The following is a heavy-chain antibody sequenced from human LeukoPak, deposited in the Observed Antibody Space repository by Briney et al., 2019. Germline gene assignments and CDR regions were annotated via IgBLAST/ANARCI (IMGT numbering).Heavy chain of an antibody. V-gene: IGHV5-51*01. Sequence: GESLKISCEGSGYSFSNYWIGWVRQMPRKRLEWMWIIYPGDNETRYSPSFQGLVTISVDKSISTAYLQWSSLKASDTAMYYCAIPPGYCGNDCSFDHWGQGTLVTVSS. CDR2: IYPGDNET. D-gene: IGHD2-21*02. J-gene: IGHJ4*02. CDR3: AIPPGYCGNDCSFDH. CDR1: GYSFSNYW.